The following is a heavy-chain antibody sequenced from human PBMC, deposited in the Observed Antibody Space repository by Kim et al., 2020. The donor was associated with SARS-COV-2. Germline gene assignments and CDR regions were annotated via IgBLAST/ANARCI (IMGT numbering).Heavy chain of an antibody. Sequence: GGSLRLSCAASGFTFSSYGMHWVRQAPGKGLEWVAGISSDGSNKYYADSVKGRFTISRDNSKNTLYLQMNSLRAEDTAVYYCARDRVRGPRNYYYGMDV. J-gene: IGHJ6*01. V-gene: IGHV3-33*05. CDR2: ISSDGSNK. CDR1: GFTFSSYG. CDR3: ARDRVRGPRNYYYGMDV. D-gene: IGHD1-1*01.